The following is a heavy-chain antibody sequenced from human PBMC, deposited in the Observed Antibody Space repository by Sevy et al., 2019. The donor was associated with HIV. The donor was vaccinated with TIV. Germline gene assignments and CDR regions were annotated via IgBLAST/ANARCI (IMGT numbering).Heavy chain of an antibody. V-gene: IGHV3-23*01. CDR2: ISDSGGNT. J-gene: IGHJ5*02. Sequence: GGSLRLSCAASGFTFSSYAMSWVRQAPEKGPEWVSVISDSGGNTYYADSVKGRFTISRDNSRNTLYLQMNSLRAEDTAVYYCAKDPPTHNYYGSSGYFDNWGQGTLVTVSS. CDR3: AKDPPTHNYYGSSGYFDN. CDR1: GFTFSSYA. D-gene: IGHD3-22*01.